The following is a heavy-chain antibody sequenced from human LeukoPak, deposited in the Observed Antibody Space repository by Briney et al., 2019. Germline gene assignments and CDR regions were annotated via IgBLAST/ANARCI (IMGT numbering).Heavy chain of an antibody. CDR1: GFTFSSYW. J-gene: IGHJ4*02. V-gene: IGHV3-7*01. CDR2: IKRDGSEK. D-gene: IGHD2-15*01. CDR3: ARDGFYCSGGSCYSDY. Sequence: PGGSLRLSCAASGFTFSSYWMSWVRQAPGKGLEWVANIKRDGSEKYYVDSVKGRFTISRDNAKNSLYLQMNSLRAEDTAVYYCARDGFYCSGGSCYSDYWGQGTLVTVSS.